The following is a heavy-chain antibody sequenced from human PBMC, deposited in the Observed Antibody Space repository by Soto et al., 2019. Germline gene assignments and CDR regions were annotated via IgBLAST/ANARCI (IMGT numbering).Heavy chain of an antibody. J-gene: IGHJ4*02. CDR1: GYTLNTYY. CDR3: ARGGHIAVVTASFDY. V-gene: IGHV1-46*02. CDR2: IHPSGGGS. D-gene: IGHD2-21*02. Sequence: QVQLVQSGAEVKKPGASVKVSCKPSGYTLNTYYLHWVRQAPGQGLEWMGIIHPSGGGSTYAQKFLGRVPMTRNTATSTVFMELSSLRSADTAVYYCARGGHIAVVTASFDYWGQGTLVTVSS.